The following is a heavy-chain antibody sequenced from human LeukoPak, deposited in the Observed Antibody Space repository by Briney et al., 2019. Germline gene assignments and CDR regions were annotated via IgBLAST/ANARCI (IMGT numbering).Heavy chain of an antibody. J-gene: IGHJ4*02. CDR3: ARFVRGGSNSMPPFDY. D-gene: IGHD1-26*01. CDR1: GFTFSTYG. CDR2: INSGANTI. V-gene: IGHV3-48*03. Sequence: PGGSLRLSCAASGFTFSTYGMNWVRQAPGKGLEWVSYINSGANTIFYADSVKGRFTISRDNAKNSLYLQMNSLRAEDTAVYYCARFVRGGSNSMPPFDYWGQGTLVTVSS.